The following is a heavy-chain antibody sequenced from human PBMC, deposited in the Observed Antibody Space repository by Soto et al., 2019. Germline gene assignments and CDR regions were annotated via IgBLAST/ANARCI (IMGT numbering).Heavy chain of an antibody. Sequence: EVQLVESGGGLVQPGGSLRLSCAASGFIVSTNHVNWVRQAPGEWLEWVSVIISGGDTFYADSVKGRFTIPRDNSKNTVYLQMKSLRAEDTAMYYCAKGIVEGVSAADYWGQGTLVTVSS. J-gene: IGHJ4*02. CDR2: IISGGDT. D-gene: IGHD3-22*01. V-gene: IGHV3-66*01. CDR1: GFIVSTNH. CDR3: AKGIVEGVSAADY.